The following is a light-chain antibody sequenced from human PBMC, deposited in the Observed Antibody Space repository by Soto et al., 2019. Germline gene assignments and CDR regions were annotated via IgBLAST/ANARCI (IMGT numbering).Light chain of an antibody. Sequence: DIQMTQSPSTLSASVGDRVNITCRVSQSISSWLAWYQQKPGKAPKLLIYKASSLESGVPSRFSGSGSGTEFTLTISSLQPDDFATYYCQQYNSYSWTFGQGTKVDIK. CDR1: QSISSW. CDR3: QQYNSYSWT. V-gene: IGKV1-5*03. CDR2: KAS. J-gene: IGKJ1*01.